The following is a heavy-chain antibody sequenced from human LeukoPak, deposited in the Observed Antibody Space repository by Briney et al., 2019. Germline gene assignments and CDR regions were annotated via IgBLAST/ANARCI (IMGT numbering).Heavy chain of an antibody. CDR2: IYTSGST. Sequence: PSETLSLTCTVSGGSISSGSYYWSWIRQPAGKGLEWIGRIYTSGSTNYNPSLKSRVTISLDTSKNQFSLKLSSVTAADTAVYYCARFSEYSHSSVHYLDYWGQGTLVSVSS. V-gene: IGHV4-61*02. CDR3: ARFSEYSHSSVHYLDY. J-gene: IGHJ4*02. CDR1: GGSISSGSYY. D-gene: IGHD3-22*01.